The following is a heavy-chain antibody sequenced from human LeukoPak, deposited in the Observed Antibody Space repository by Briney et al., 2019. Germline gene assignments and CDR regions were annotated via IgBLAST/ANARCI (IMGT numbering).Heavy chain of an antibody. CDR2: IYHSGST. D-gene: IGHD3-22*01. CDR3: ARLPSYYDSSGYSY. Sequence: PSETLSLTCAVSGYSISSGYYWGWIRQPPGKGLEWIGSIYHSGSTYYNPSLKSRVTISVDTSKNQFSLKLSSVTAADTAVYYCARLPSYYDSSGYSYWGQGTLVTVPS. J-gene: IGHJ4*02. V-gene: IGHV4-38-2*01. CDR1: GYSISSGYY.